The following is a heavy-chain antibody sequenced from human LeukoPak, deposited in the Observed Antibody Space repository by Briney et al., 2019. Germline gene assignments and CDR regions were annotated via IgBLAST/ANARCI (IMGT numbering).Heavy chain of an antibody. Sequence: SETLSLTCAVYGRSFSGYYWSWIRQPPGKGLEWIGEINHSGSTNYNPSLKSRVTISVDTSKNQFSLKLSSVTAADTAVYYCARGPYSSDAWGQGTLVTVSS. CDR1: GRSFSGYY. CDR2: INHSGST. V-gene: IGHV4-34*01. J-gene: IGHJ5*02. CDR3: ARGPYSSDA. D-gene: IGHD6-19*01.